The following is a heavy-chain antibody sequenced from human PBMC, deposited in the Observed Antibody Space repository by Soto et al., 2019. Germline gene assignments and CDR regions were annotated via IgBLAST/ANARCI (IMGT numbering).Heavy chain of an antibody. J-gene: IGHJ4*02. CDR1: GGTFNTYA. D-gene: IGHD2-21*01. CDR3: ARAVQVHTPAFVY. Sequence: QVQLVQSGAEMKKPGSSVKVSCQSSGGTFNTYAMNWVRQAPGQGPEWMGDISPMFGAANYAPKFQGRVTITADESTGTSYMQLSSLTSGDTALYCCARAVQVHTPAFVYWGQGTLVTVSS. CDR2: ISPMFGAA. V-gene: IGHV1-69*19.